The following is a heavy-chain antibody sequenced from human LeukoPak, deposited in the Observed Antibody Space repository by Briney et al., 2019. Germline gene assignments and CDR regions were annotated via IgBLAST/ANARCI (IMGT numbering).Heavy chain of an antibody. V-gene: IGHV3-23*01. CDR1: GFTFSSYA. J-gene: IGHJ4*02. D-gene: IGHD4-17*01. CDR2: ISGSGGST. CDR3: AKLPTVTTSMDY. Sequence: GGSLRLSCAASGFTFSSYAMSWVRQAPGKGLDWVSAISGSGGSTYYADSVKGRFTISRDNSKNTLYLQMNSLRAEDTAVYYCAKLPTVTTSMDYWGQGTLVTVSS.